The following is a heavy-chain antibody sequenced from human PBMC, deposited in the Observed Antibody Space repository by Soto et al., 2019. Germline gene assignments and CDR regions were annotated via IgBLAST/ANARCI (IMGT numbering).Heavy chain of an antibody. CDR1: GFTFSSYG. CDR2: IWYDGSNK. D-gene: IGHD1-26*01. J-gene: IGHJ1*01. V-gene: IGHV3-33*01. CDR3: SRDQGASVEYFQH. Sequence: QVQLVESGGGVVQPGRSLRLSCAASGFTFSSYGMHWVRQAPGKGLEWVALIWYDGSNKYYADSVKGRFTISRDNSKNTLYLQMISLRAEDTVVYYCSRDQGASVEYFQHWGQGTLVTVSS.